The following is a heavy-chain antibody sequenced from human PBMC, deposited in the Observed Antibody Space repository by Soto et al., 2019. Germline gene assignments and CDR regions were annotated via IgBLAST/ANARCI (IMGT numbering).Heavy chain of an antibody. CDR2: ISYLGADK. Sequence: QVQLVESGGGVVQPGRSLRVTCGASGFTFSEHGMHWVRQAPGRGLEWVAFISYLGADKYYSDSVRGRFAISRDNSNNTVFLQMNSLGAEDTAVYYCAKDTGGGPNHLYYGLDVRGQGTTVTVSS. D-gene: IGHD2-8*01. CDR3: AKDTGGGPNHLYYGLDV. J-gene: IGHJ6*02. CDR1: GFTFSEHG. V-gene: IGHV3-30*18.